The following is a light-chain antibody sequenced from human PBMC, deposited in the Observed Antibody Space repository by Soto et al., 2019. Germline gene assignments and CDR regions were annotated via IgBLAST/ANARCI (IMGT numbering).Light chain of an antibody. J-gene: IGLJ1*01. CDR1: SSDIGGYNY. CDR3: SSYGGSNNLD. CDR2: EVS. Sequence: SVLTQPPSASGSPGQSVTISCTGTSSDIGGYNYVSWYQQHPGKAPKLLIYEVSKRPSGVPDRFSGSKSGKTASLTVSGLQTEDEADYYCSSYGGSNNLDFGTGTKLTVL. V-gene: IGLV2-8*01.